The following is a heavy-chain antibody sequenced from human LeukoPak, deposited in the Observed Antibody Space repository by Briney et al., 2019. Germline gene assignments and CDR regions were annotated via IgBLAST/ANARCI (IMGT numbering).Heavy chain of an antibody. CDR1: GFTFSSYG. Sequence: GGSLRLSCAASGFTFSSYGMHWVRQAPGKGLEWVAVIWYDGSNKYYADSVKGRFTISRDNSKHTLYLQMNSLRAEDTAVYYCAKDHDPYYYDSSGYPLDYWGQGTLVTVSS. CDR2: IWYDGSNK. CDR3: AKDHDPYYYDSSGYPLDY. V-gene: IGHV3-33*06. D-gene: IGHD3-22*01. J-gene: IGHJ4*02.